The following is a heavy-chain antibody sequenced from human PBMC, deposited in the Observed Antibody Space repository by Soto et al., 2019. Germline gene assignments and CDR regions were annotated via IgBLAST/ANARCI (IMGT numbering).Heavy chain of an antibody. J-gene: IGHJ6*02. V-gene: IGHV1-8*01. CDR2: MNPNSGNT. CDR3: ARNLDYSIHPYYYYYGMDV. CDR1: GYTFTSYD. D-gene: IGHD2-15*01. Sequence: QVQLVQSGAEVKKPGASVKVSCKASGYTFTSYDINWVRQATGQGLEWMGWMNPNSGNTGYAQKFQGRVTMTRNTSISTAYMELSSLRSEDTAVYYCARNLDYSIHPYYYYYGMDVWGQGTTVTVSS.